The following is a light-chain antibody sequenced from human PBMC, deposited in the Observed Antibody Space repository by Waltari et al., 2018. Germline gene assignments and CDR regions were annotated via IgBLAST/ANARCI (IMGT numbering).Light chain of an antibody. Sequence: QSALTQPASVSGSPGQSITISCTGTRRGIGTYNFVSWYQQFPGKAPHLIIFEDSRRPSGVSSRFSASKSGDMASLTISGLQRDDEAQYHCCSYGTSNTVVLFGGGTQLTVL. CDR3: CSYGTSNTVVL. CDR2: EDS. J-gene: IGLJ2*01. CDR1: RRGIGTYNF. V-gene: IGLV2-23*01.